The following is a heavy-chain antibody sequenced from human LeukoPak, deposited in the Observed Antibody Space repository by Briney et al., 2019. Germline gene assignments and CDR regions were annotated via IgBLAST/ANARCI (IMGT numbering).Heavy chain of an antibody. CDR1: GDSTNNFY. CDR3: ARGKGYSSSWYRWFDP. V-gene: IGHV4-59*12. D-gene: IGHD6-13*01. J-gene: IGHJ5*02. Sequence: SETLSLTCTVSGDSTNNFYWNWIRQSPGKGLEWIGNIHYSGSSVYNPSLQSRVTITIDTSRRQFFLKLNSVTAADTAVYYCARGKGYSSSWYRWFDPWGQGTLVTVSS. CDR2: IHYSGSS.